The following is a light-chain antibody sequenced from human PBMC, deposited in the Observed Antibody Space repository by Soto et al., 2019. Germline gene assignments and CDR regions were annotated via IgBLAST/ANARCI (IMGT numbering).Light chain of an antibody. CDR3: QQYYEWPWT. V-gene: IGKV3-15*01. Sequence: ELVMTQSPATLSVSPGDRATLSCRASQSVSSYLAWYQQKPGQAPRLLIYGASTRATGIPARFSGSGSGTEFTLTISSLESEDFAVYYCQQYYEWPWTFGQGTTLEIK. CDR2: GAS. CDR1: QSVSSY. J-gene: IGKJ1*01.